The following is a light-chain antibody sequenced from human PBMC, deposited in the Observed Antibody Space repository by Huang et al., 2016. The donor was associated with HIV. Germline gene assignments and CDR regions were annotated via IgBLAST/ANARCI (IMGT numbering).Light chain of an antibody. J-gene: IGKJ5*01. V-gene: IGKV3-11*01. CDR1: QSVRSY. CDR3: QQRFNWPPIT. Sequence: EIVLTQSPATLSLSPGDRATLTCRASQSVRSYLAWYQQKPGQPPRLLIYDASNRATGIPARFSGSGSATDFTLTISSLEPEDFAVYYCQQRFNWPPITFGQGTRLEIK. CDR2: DAS.